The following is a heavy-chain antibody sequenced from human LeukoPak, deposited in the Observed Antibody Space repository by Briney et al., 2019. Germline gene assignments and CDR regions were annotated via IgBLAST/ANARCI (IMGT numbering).Heavy chain of an antibody. CDR1: GGSISSYY. CDR2: IYYSGST. Sequence: SETLSLTCTVSGGSISSYYWSWIRQPPGKGLEWIGYIYYSGSTNYNPSLKSRVTISVDTSKNQFSLKLSSVTAADTAVYYCARAVRTIFGVVTGFDPWGQGTLVTVSS. V-gene: IGHV4-59*01. J-gene: IGHJ5*02. CDR3: ARAVRTIFGVVTGFDP. D-gene: IGHD3-3*01.